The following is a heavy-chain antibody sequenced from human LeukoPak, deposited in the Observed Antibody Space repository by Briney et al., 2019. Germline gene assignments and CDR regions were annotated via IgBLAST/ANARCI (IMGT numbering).Heavy chain of an antibody. Sequence: ASVKVSCKASGYTFTDYYLHWVRQAPGQGLEWMGWISAYNGNTNYAQKLQGRVTMTTDTSTSTAYMELRSLRSDDTAVYYCARVGGSNRGNAFDIWGQGTMVTVSS. J-gene: IGHJ3*02. CDR2: ISAYNGNT. CDR3: ARVGGSNRGNAFDI. V-gene: IGHV1-18*04. CDR1: GYTFTDYY. D-gene: IGHD1-14*01.